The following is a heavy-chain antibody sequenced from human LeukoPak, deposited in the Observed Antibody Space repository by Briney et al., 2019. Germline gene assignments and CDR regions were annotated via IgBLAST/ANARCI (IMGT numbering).Heavy chain of an antibody. V-gene: IGHV3-23*01. CDR3: AKDTSSSSWNY. CDR1: GFTFSSYA. Sequence: GGSLRLSCAASGFTFSSYAMSWVRQAPGKGLEWVSAISGSGGSTYCADSVKGRFTISRDNSKNTLYLQMNSLRAEDTAVYYCAKDTSSSSWNYWGQGTLVTVSS. J-gene: IGHJ4*02. D-gene: IGHD6-13*01. CDR2: ISGSGGST.